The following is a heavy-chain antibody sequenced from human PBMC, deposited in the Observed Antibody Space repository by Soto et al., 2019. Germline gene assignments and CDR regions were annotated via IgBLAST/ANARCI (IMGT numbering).Heavy chain of an antibody. J-gene: IGHJ4*02. CDR2: IKQDGSER. CDR1: GFSFSNYW. Sequence: EVQLVESGGGLVQPGGSLRLSCSESGFSFSNYWVTWVRQAPGKGLEWVASIKQDGSERHYVDSVKGRFTISRDNAKNSLSLQIYSLRVEDTAVYYCARIGYCSWCIAYWGQGTLVTVS. V-gene: IGHV3-7*04. CDR3: ARIGYCSWCIAY. D-gene: IGHD2-21*01.